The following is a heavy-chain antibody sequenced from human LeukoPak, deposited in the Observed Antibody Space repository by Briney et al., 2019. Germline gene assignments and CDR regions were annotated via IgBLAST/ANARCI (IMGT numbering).Heavy chain of an antibody. CDR1: GGTFSSYT. CDR3: ARDGYGDYSPRNYYYGMDV. V-gene: IGHV1-69*04. J-gene: IGHJ6*02. D-gene: IGHD4-17*01. Sequence: SVKVSCKASGGTFSSYTISWVRQAPGRGLEWMGRIIPILGIANYAQKFQGRVTITADKSTSTAYMELSSLRSEDTAVYYCARDGYGDYSPRNYYYGMDVWGQGTTVTVSS. CDR2: IIPILGIA.